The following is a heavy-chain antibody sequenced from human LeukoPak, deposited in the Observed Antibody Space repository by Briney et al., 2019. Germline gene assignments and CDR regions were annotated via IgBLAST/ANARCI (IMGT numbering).Heavy chain of an antibody. CDR3: ARLTCSGSSCSVGGGFDV. CDR1: GDSMSSGGYL. D-gene: IGHD2-2*01. Sequence: SQTLSLTCTVSGDSMSSGGYLWSWIRQRPGKGLEWIGYIFYSGSSYYSPSLQSRLTISVDTSQKQFSLKMTSVTAADTAVYYCARLTCSGSSCSVGGGFDVWGQGTVVTVSS. J-gene: IGHJ3*01. CDR2: IFYSGSS. V-gene: IGHV4-31*03.